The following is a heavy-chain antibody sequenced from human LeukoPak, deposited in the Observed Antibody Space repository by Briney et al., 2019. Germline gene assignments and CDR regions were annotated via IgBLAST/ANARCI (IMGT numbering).Heavy chain of an antibody. CDR2: MNPNSGNT. Sequence: ASVKVSCKASGYTFTSYDIHWVRQATGQGLEWMGWMNPNSGNTGYAQKFQGRVTMTRNASISTAYMELSSLRPEDTAVYYCARGRPTSIAAAGKGYNWFDPWGQGTLVTVSS. CDR3: ARGRPTSIAAAGKGYNWFDP. CDR1: GYTFTSYD. V-gene: IGHV1-8*01. D-gene: IGHD6-13*01. J-gene: IGHJ5*02.